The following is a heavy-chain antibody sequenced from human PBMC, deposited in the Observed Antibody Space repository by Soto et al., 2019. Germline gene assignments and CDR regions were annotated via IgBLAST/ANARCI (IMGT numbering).Heavy chain of an antibody. CDR2: IRFDGSDE. J-gene: IGHJ4*02. D-gene: IGHD1-26*01. CDR1: ASIFKGHG. V-gene: IGHV3-33*08. CDR3: ARDGVGATTFFGFLDY. Sequence: HPGGSLRLSCAASASIFKGHGMHWVRQAPGKGLEWVAIIRFDGSDEHYGDSVEGRFTISRDNSKNRLFLQMNSLRVEDTAVYYCARDGVGATTFFGFLDYWGQGTLVTVSS.